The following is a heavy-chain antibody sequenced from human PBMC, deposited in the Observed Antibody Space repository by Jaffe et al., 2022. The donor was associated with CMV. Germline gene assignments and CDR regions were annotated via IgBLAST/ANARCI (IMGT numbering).Heavy chain of an antibody. CDR2: ISPKNGGT. CDR1: GYTFTAYY. D-gene: IGHD1-26*01. Sequence: QVQLVQSGAEVKKPGASVKVSCKASGYTFTAYYIHWVRQTPGQGLEWMGWISPKNGGTNYPQKFQGRVTMTRDTSSNTAYMEVNRLISDDTAVYYCVREDGGSSPFDSWGQGTLVIVSS. V-gene: IGHV1-2*02. CDR3: VREDGGSSPFDS. J-gene: IGHJ4*02.